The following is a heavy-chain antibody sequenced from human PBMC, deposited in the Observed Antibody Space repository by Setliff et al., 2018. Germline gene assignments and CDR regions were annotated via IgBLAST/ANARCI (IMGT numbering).Heavy chain of an antibody. Sequence: PGGSLRLSCAASGFTFKNNGMNWVRQAPGKGLEWVSGINWDGRSIGYADSVKGRFTISRDNAKNSLYLQMNSLRVEDTALYHCVRLGTVAAGDWRQGTLVTVS. CDR3: VRLGTVAAGD. D-gene: IGHD6-19*01. CDR2: INWDGRSI. V-gene: IGHV3-20*01. J-gene: IGHJ4*02. CDR1: GFTFKNNG.